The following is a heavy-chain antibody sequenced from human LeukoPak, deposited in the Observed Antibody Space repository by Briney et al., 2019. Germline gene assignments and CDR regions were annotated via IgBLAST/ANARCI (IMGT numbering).Heavy chain of an antibody. Sequence: GESLKISCKGSGYSFTSYWIGWVRQMPGKGLEWMGIIYPGDSDTRYSPSFQGQVTISADKSISTAYLQWSSLKASDTAMYYCARAVVXYQLLXEFDYWGQGXXVXVXS. CDR1: GYSFTSYW. CDR3: ARAVVXYQLLXEFDY. CDR2: IYPGDSDT. V-gene: IGHV5-51*01. J-gene: IGHJ4*02. D-gene: IGHD2-2*01.